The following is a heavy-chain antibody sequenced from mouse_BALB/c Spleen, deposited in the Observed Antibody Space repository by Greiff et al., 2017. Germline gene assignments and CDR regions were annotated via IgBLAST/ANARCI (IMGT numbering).Heavy chain of an antibody. CDR3: ANYYGSSWFAY. CDR2: ILPGSGST. J-gene: IGHJ3*01. D-gene: IGHD1-1*01. Sequence: VQGVESGAELMKPGASVKISCKATGYTFSSYWIEWVKQRPGHGLEWIGEILPGSGSTNYNEKFKGKATFTADTSSNTAYMQLSSLTSEDSAVYYCANYYGSSWFAYWGQGTLVTVSA. CDR1: GYTFSSYW. V-gene: IGHV1-9*01.